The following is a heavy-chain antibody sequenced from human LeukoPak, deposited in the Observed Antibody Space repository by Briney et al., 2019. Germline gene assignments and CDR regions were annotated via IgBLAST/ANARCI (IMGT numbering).Heavy chain of an antibody. D-gene: IGHD6-19*01. CDR2: ISSSSSTI. J-gene: IGHJ4*02. CDR3: AREIAVADY. V-gene: IGHV3-48*01. CDR1: GFNVNNAW. Sequence: GGSLRLSCAASGFNVNNAWMNWVRQAPGKGLEWVSYISSSSSTIYYADSVKGRFTISRDNAKNSLYLQMNSLRAEDTAVYYCAREIAVADYWGQGTLVTVSS.